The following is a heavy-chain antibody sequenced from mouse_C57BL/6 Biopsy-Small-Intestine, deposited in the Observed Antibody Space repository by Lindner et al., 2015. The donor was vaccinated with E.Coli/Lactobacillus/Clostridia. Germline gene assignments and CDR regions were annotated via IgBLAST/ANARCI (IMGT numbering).Heavy chain of an antibody. CDR3: AITRPPDFGDNVYHGMDV. CDR2: IIPIYGTT. CDR1: GSGSLFRTYA. D-gene: IGHD1-2*01. V-gene: IGHV1-39*01. Sequence: SVKVSCKASGSGSLFRTYAISWVRQATGQGLEWMGGIIPIYGTTNYAQNFQGRVTITADKSTYIAYMELNSLKSEDTAVYYCAITRPPDFGDNVYHGMDVWGQGTTVTVSA. J-gene: IGHJ1*01.